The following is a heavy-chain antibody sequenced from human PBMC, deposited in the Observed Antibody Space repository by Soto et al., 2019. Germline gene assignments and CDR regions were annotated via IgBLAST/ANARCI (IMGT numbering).Heavy chain of an antibody. Sequence: QVQLVESGGGVVQPGRSLRLSCAASGFTFSSYGMHWVRQAPGKGLEWVTVISYDGNVAYYADSVKGRFTISRDNSKNTLYLQMNSLRTEDTAMYSCAKEGPSTNWHFDYWGQGTLVTVSS. J-gene: IGHJ4*02. CDR1: GFTFSSYG. CDR2: ISYDGNVA. CDR3: AKEGPSTNWHFDY. D-gene: IGHD1-1*01. V-gene: IGHV3-30*18.